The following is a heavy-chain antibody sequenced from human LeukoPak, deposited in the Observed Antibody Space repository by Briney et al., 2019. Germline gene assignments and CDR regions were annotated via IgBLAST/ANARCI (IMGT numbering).Heavy chain of an antibody. Sequence: GGSLRLSCAASGFTFSDYYMSWIRQAPGKGLEWVSYISSSGSTIYYADSVKGRFTISRDNAKNSLYLQMNRLRAEDTAVYYCARDPITMVRGVFDYWGQGTLVTVSS. CDR2: ISSSGSTI. J-gene: IGHJ4*02. V-gene: IGHV3-11*01. CDR3: ARDPITMVRGVFDY. D-gene: IGHD3-10*01. CDR1: GFTFSDYY.